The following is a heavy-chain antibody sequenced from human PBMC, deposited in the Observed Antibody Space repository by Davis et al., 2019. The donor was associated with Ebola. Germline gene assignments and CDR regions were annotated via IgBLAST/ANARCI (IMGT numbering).Heavy chain of an antibody. V-gene: IGHV3-74*01. D-gene: IGHD3-16*01. CDR3: ARGGGGLDY. J-gene: IGHJ4*02. CDR2: INNDGSST. CDR1: GFTFTSNW. Sequence: PGGSLRLSCAASGFTFTSNWMHWVRQAPGKGLVWVSHINNDGSSTSYADSVKGRFTISRDNAKNILYLQMNSLRADDTAVYYCARGGGGLDYWGQGTLVTVSS.